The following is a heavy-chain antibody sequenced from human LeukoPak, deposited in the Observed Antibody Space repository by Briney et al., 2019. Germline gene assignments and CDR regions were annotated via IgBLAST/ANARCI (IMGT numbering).Heavy chain of an antibody. Sequence: GGSLRLSCAASGFTFSSHAMSWVRQAPGKGLEWVSSISTSGVSTNYADSVKGRFIISRDNSKSMVYLQMNSLRAEDTAVYYCAKNTSGTYLDYWGQGILSPSPQ. CDR3: AKNTSGTYLDY. CDR1: GFTFSSHA. CDR2: ISTSGVST. J-gene: IGHJ4*02. V-gene: IGHV3-23*01. D-gene: IGHD1-26*01.